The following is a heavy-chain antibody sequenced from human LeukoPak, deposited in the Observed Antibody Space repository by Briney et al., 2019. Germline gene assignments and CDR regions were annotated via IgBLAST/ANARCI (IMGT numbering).Heavy chain of an antibody. J-gene: IGHJ4*02. V-gene: IGHV4-59*08. CDR1: GGSISSYY. CDR3: ARARLSIVRGITNFDY. CDR2: IYYSGST. Sequence: KPSETLSLTCTVSGGSISSYYWSWIRQPPGKGLEWIGYIYYSGSTNYNPSLKSRVTISVDTSKNQFSLILSSVTAADTAVYFCARARLSIVRGITNFDYWGQGTVVTVSS. D-gene: IGHD3-10*01.